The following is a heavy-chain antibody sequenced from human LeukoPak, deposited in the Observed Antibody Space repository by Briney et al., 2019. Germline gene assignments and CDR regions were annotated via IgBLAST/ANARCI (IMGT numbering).Heavy chain of an antibody. J-gene: IGHJ5*02. Sequence: GGSLRLSCAASGFTFSSYAMSWVRQAPGKGLEWVSAISGSGGSTYYADSVKGRFTISRDNSKNTLYLQMNSLRAEDTAVYYCAKDGGSSWYLNWFDPWGQGTLVTVSS. CDR3: AKDGGSSWYLNWFDP. CDR2: ISGSGGST. D-gene: IGHD6-13*01. CDR1: GFTFSSYA. V-gene: IGHV3-23*01.